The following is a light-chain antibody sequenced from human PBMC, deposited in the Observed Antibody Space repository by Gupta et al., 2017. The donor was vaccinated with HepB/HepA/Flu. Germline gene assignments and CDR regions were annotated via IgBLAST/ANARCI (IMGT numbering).Light chain of an antibody. CDR1: QSISSY. V-gene: IGKV1-39*01. Sequence: DIHLTQSPSSLSAYVGDRVTSTCRASQSISSYLNWYQQKPREAPKVLIYGASHWQGGGSLRFSGCGTGSDFTLTRRGPEYADFDNYEYQHSPNGTFGQGTKVEIK. CDR3: QHSPNGT. J-gene: IGKJ1*01. CDR2: GAS.